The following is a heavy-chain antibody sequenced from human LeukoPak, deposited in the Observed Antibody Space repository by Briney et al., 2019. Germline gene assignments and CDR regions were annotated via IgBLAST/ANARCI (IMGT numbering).Heavy chain of an antibody. V-gene: IGHV4-59*01. D-gene: IGHD3-9*01. J-gene: IGHJ6*02. CDR1: GGSSSSYY. CDR3: AREDYDILKPTEGYGMDV. Sequence: SETLSLTCTVSGGSSSSYYWSWIRQPPGKGLEWIGYIYYSGSTNYNPSLKSRVTISVDTSKNQFSLKLSSVTAADTAVYYCAREDYDILKPTEGYGMDVWGQGTTVTVSS. CDR2: IYYSGST.